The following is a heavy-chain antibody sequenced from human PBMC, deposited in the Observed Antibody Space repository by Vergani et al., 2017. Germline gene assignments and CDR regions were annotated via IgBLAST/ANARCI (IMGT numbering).Heavy chain of an antibody. J-gene: IGHJ4*02. CDR3: AKYGFGELLENPNTR. D-gene: IGHD3-10*01. CDR2: ISGSGGST. V-gene: IGHV3-23*01. Sequence: EVQLLESGGGLVQPGGSLRLFCAASGFTFSSYAMSWVRQAPGKGLECVPAISGSGGSTYYADSVKGRFTISRDNSKNTLYLQMNSLRAEDTAVYYCAKYGFGELLENPNTRWGQGTLVTVSS. CDR1: GFTFSSYA.